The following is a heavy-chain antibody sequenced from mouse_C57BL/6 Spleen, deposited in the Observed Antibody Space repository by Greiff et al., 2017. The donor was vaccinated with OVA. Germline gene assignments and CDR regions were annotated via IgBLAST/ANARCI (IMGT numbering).Heavy chain of an antibody. V-gene: IGHV1-47*01. CDR3: ARGVDGYYNAMDY. D-gene: IGHD2-3*01. CDR2: FHPYNDDT. CDR1: GYTFTTYP. J-gene: IGHJ4*01. Sequence: QVHVKQSGAELVKPGASVKMSCKASGYTFTTYPIEWMKQNHGKSLEWIGNFHPYNDDTKYNEKFKGKATLTVEKSSSTVYLELSRLTSDDSAVYYCARGVDGYYNAMDYWGQGTSVTVSS.